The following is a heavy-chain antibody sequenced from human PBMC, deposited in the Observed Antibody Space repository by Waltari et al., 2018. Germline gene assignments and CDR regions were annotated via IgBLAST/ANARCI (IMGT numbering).Heavy chain of an antibody. D-gene: IGHD3-10*01. CDR3: ATGAVLLWFGAYGSWFDP. CDR1: GYTFTDYY. V-gene: IGHV1-69-2*01. J-gene: IGHJ5*02. CDR2: VYPEDGET. Sequence: EVQLVQSGAEVKKPGATVKISCKASGYTFTDYYMHWVQQAPGKGLEWMGRVYPEDGETTYAEKFQGRVTITADTSTDTAYMELSSLRSEDTAVYYCATGAVLLWFGAYGSWFDPWGQGTLVTVSS.